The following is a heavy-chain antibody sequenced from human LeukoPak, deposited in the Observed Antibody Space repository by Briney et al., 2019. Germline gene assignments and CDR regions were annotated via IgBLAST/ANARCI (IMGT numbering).Heavy chain of an antibody. Sequence: GGSLSLSCAASGFTFSSYAMHWVRLAPGKGRGWEAVISFDGRNTFYADSVKGRFTFSRANSKHTLYLLMNCMRAEDTAVYYCAGRDCSGGRCHFAGADPFDYWGQGTLVTVSS. J-gene: IGHJ4*02. CDR1: GFTFSSYA. V-gene: IGHV3-30*04. CDR3: AGRDCSGGRCHFAGADPFDY. CDR2: ISFDGRNT. D-gene: IGHD2-15*01.